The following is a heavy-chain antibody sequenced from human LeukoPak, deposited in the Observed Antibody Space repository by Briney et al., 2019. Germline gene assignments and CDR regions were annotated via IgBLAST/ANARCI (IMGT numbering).Heavy chain of an antibody. D-gene: IGHD1-7*01. V-gene: IGHV1-8*01. CDR3: ATVTDWNYPFY. Sequence: ASVKVSCKASGYTFTSYDINWVRQATGQGLEWMGWMNPNSGNTGYAQKFQGRVTMTGDTSTDTAYMELSSLRSEDTAVYYCATVTDWNYPFYWGQGTLVTVSS. J-gene: IGHJ4*02. CDR1: GYTFTSYD. CDR2: MNPNSGNT.